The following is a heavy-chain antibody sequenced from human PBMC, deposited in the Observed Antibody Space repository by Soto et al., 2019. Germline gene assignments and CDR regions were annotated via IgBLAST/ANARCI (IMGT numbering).Heavy chain of an antibody. V-gene: IGHV4-34*01. Sequence: KTSETLSLTCAVYGGSFSGYYWSWIRQPPGKGLEWIGEINHSGSTNYNPSLKSRVTISVDTSKNQFSLKLSSVTAADTAVYYCARLNFWSGYYGPYYYYGMDVWGQGTTVTVSS. CDR2: INHSGST. CDR1: GGSFSGYY. D-gene: IGHD3-3*01. CDR3: ARLNFWSGYYGPYYYYGMDV. J-gene: IGHJ6*02.